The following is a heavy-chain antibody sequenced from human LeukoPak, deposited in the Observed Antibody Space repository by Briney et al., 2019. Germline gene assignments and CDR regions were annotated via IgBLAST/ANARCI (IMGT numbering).Heavy chain of an antibody. D-gene: IGHD2-2*01. V-gene: IGHV4-59*01. Sequence: SETLSLTCTVSGGSISSYYWSWIRQPPGKGLEWIGYIYYSGSTNYNPSLKSRVTISVDTSKNQFSLKLSSVTAADTAVYYCARDRGQLLQYNWFDPRGQGTLVTVSS. CDR2: IYYSGST. J-gene: IGHJ5*02. CDR1: GGSISSYY. CDR3: ARDRGQLLQYNWFDP.